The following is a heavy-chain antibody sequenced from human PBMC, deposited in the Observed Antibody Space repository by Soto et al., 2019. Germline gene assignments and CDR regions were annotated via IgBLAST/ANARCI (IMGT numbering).Heavy chain of an antibody. Sequence: QVPLVESGGGVVQPGRSLRLSCAASGFTFSSYAMHWVRQAPGKGLEWVAVISYDGSNKYYADSVKGRFTISRDNSKNTLYLQMNSLRAEDTAVYYCARDGRVRYYYGMDVWGQGTTVTVSS. D-gene: IGHD1-1*01. CDR3: ARDGRVRYYYGMDV. CDR1: GFTFSSYA. J-gene: IGHJ6*02. V-gene: IGHV3-30-3*01. CDR2: ISYDGSNK.